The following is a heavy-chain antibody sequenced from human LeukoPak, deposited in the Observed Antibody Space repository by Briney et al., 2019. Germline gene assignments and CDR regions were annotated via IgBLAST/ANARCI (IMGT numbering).Heavy chain of an antibody. J-gene: IGHJ4*02. D-gene: IGHD3-9*01. CDR3: AKDRSPTLRYFDWNSDY. Sequence: SGGSLRLSCAASGYTFSGSAMHWVRQASGKGLDWIGRIRSKANNYATAYAASVKGRFTISRDDSKNTAYLQMNSLRAEDTAVYYCAKDRSPTLRYFDWNSDYWGQGTLVTVSS. CDR2: IRSKANNYAT. V-gene: IGHV3-73*01. CDR1: GYTFSGSA.